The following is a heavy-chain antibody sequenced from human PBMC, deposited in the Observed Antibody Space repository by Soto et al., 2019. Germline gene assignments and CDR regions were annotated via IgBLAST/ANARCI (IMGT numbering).Heavy chain of an antibody. V-gene: IGHV1-18*04. D-gene: IGHD2-21*01. J-gene: IGHJ4*02. Sequence: GASVKVSCKASGYTFTSNGVSWVRQAPGQGLEWMGWISAYNGDTKYSQKFQGRVTMTTDTSTSTAYMELRSLRSDDTAVYYCARVLSYSTLDYWGQGTLVTVSS. CDR1: GYTFTSNG. CDR3: ARVLSYSTLDY. CDR2: ISAYNGDT.